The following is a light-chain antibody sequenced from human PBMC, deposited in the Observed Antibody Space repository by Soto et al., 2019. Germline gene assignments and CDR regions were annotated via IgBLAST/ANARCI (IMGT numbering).Light chain of an antibody. CDR1: QSVSNN. V-gene: IGKV3-15*01. CDR2: GAS. Sequence: EIVMTQSPATLSVSPGERATLACRASQSVSNNLAWYQQKPCQTPRLLIYGASTRATGITVRFSGSGSGTEFTLTISSLQSEDFAVYYFQQYNNWPPVTLGQGTKLEIK. J-gene: IGKJ2*01. CDR3: QQYNNWPPVT.